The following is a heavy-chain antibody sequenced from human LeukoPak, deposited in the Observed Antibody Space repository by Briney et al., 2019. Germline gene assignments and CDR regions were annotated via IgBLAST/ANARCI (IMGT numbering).Heavy chain of an antibody. CDR1: GFTFSSYT. CDR2: IGYSVSTI. V-gene: IGHV3-48*02. J-gene: IGHJ4*02. D-gene: IGHD3-10*01. CDR3: ARDLAYGFDY. Sequence: GGSLRLSCAASGFTFSSYTMNWVRQAPGKGLEWVSYIGYSVSTIYYADSVKGRFTISRDNAKNSLYLQMNSLRDEVTAVYYCARDLAYGFDYWGQGTLVTVSS.